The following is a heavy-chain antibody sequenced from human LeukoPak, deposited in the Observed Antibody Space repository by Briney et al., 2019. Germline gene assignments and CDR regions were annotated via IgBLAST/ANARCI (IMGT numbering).Heavy chain of an antibody. D-gene: IGHD1-26*01. CDR2: IIPKLGTA. V-gene: IGHV1-69*13. J-gene: IGHJ4*02. CDR3: AGEKPRWGLFDY. CDR1: GGSFSSSG. Sequence: SVKLSCEASGGSFSSSGIRWVRQAPGQGLEWMGGIIPKLGTANYAQKFRGRVTITADESITTSYMELSSLRSEDTAVYYCAGEKPRWGLFDYWGQGTLVTVSS.